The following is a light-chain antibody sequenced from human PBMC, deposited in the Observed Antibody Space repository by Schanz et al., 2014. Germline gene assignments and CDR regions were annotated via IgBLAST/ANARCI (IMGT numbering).Light chain of an antibody. Sequence: QSVLTQPPSVSGAPGQRVTISCAGSRSNIGADYDVHWYQQFPGTAPKLLIYGNNNRPSGVPDRFSGSKSGTSASLAITGLQAEDEADYYCQSYDNSLRGVFGGGTKLTVL. CDR2: GNN. J-gene: IGLJ3*02. CDR1: RSNIGADYD. V-gene: IGLV1-40*01. CDR3: QSYDNSLRGV.